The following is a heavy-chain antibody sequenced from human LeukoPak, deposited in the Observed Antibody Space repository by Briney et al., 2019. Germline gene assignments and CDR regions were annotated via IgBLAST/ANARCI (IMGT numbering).Heavy chain of an antibody. V-gene: IGHV1-18*01. CDR2: ISAYNGNT. J-gene: IGHJ3*02. Sequence: GASVKVSCKASGYTFTSYGISWVRQAPGQGLEWMGWISAYNGNTNYAQKLQGRVTMTTDTSTSTAYMELRSLRSDDTAVYYCARVFGGSYGPRDFDAFDIWGQGTMVTVSS. CDR3: ARVFGGSYGPRDFDAFDI. D-gene: IGHD1-26*01. CDR1: GYTFTSYG.